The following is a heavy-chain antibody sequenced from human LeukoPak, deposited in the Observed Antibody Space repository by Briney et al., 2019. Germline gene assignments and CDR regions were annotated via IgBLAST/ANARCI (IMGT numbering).Heavy chain of an antibody. CDR3: ARDPYNGAYSEGYYYYYMDV. CDR2: ITSSSSYT. D-gene: IGHD1-1*01. J-gene: IGHJ6*03. CDR1: GITFSNYN. Sequence: GGSLRLSCAAPGITFSNYNMNWVRQPPGKGLEWISAITSSSSYTFYGDSVKGRFTISRDNAQNSLYLQMNSLRVEDTAIYYCARDPYNGAYSEGYYYYYMDVWGKGTTVTVSS. V-gene: IGHV3-21*01.